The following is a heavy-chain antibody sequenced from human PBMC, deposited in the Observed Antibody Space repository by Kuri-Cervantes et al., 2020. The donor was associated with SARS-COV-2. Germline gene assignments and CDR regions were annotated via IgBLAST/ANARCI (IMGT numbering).Heavy chain of an antibody. CDR3: AKDPRTTVTTFLFDY. Sequence: LSLTCVASGFTFSSYAMSWVRQAPGKGLEWVSSIGASGDSTYYADFVKGRFTISRDNLKNTVYLQMNSLRAEDTAVYYCAKDPRTTVTTFLFDYWGQGTLVTVSS. D-gene: IGHD4-17*01. J-gene: IGHJ4*02. CDR1: GFTFSSYA. CDR2: IGASGDST. V-gene: IGHV3-23*01.